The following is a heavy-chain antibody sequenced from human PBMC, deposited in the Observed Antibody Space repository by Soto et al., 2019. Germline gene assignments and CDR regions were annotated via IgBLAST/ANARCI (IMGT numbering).Heavy chain of an antibody. Sequence: PSETLSLTCTVSGGSISNGNYYWTWIRHLPGKGLEWIGNIYYTGSTSYNPSLKSRVTISIDTSKNQFSLKLRSVVAADTAMYCCAKNETRRPWFDPWGQGTLVTVSS. J-gene: IGHJ5*02. CDR1: GGSISNGNYY. V-gene: IGHV4-31*03. CDR3: AKNETRRPWFDP. CDR2: IYYTGST.